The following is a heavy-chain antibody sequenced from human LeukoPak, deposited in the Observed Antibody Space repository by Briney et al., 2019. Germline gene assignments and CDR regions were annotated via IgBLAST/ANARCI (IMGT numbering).Heavy chain of an antibody. V-gene: IGHV4-38-2*01. CDR1: GYSISSGYY. J-gene: IGHJ3*02. Sequence: SETLSLTCAVSGYSISSGYYWGWIRQPPGKGLEWIGSIYHSGSTYYNPSLKSRVTISVDTSKNQFSLKLSSVTAADTAVYYCARLGAFDIWGQGTMVTVSS. CDR2: IYHSGST. CDR3: ARLGAFDI. D-gene: IGHD3-3*01.